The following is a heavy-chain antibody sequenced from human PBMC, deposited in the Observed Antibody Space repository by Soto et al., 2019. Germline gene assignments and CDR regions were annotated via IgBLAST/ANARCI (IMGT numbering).Heavy chain of an antibody. CDR2: ISWNSGSI. CDR1: GFTFDDYA. Sequence: DVQLVESGGGLVQPGRSLRLSCAASGFTFDDYAMHWVRQAPGKALEWVSGISWNSGSIGYADAVKGRFTISRDNAKNSLYLQMNSLRAEDTALYYCAKDLSGWGQGTLVTVSS. CDR3: AKDLSG. V-gene: IGHV3-9*01. D-gene: IGHD3-3*01. J-gene: IGHJ4*02.